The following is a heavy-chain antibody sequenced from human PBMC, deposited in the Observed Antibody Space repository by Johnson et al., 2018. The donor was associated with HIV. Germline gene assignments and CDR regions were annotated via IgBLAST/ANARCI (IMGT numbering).Heavy chain of an antibody. CDR3: AREVPAAYIWAFDI. Sequence: VQLVESGGGLVQSGGSLRLSCAASGFTFRTYWMHWVRQAPGKGLVWVSRINSDGSSTTYADSVKGLFTISRDNAKNSLYLQMNSLRAEDTAVYYCAREVPAAYIWAFDIWGQGTMVTVSS. D-gene: IGHD2-2*01. J-gene: IGHJ3*02. CDR2: INSDGSST. V-gene: IGHV3-74*03. CDR1: GFTFRTYW.